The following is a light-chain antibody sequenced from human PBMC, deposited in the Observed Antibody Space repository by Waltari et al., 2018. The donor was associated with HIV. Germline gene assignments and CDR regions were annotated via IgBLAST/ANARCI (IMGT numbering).Light chain of an antibody. V-gene: IGLV1-44*01. CDR2: TNN. CDR1: RSDIGSNP. J-gene: IGLJ2*01. CDR3: ESWDDRLNGPV. Sequence: QSALTQPPSASGTPGQRVIISCSGSRSDIGSNPVNWYQQFPGTAPKLLIITNNQRPSGVPDRFFGSKSGTSASLAISGLYSEDEADYYGESWDDRLNGPVFGGGTKLTVL.